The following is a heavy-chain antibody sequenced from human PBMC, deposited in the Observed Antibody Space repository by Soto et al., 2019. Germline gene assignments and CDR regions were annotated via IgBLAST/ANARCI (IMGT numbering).Heavy chain of an antibody. CDR1: GGSISSYY. J-gene: IGHJ5*02. CDR3: VREPGTNGFDL. CDR2: IYYSGST. D-gene: IGHD1-1*01. V-gene: IGHV4-59*01. Sequence: SETLSLTCTVSGGSISSYYWSWIRQPPGKGLEWIGYIYYSGSTKYNPSLKSRVTISVDTSKNQLSLKLSSVTAADTALDYCVREPGTNGFDLWGQGTLVTVSS.